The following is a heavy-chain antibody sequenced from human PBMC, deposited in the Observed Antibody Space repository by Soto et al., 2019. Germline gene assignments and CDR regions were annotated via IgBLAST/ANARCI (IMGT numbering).Heavy chain of an antibody. CDR3: AIVEAGQFDY. CDR1: GFTFSSYA. CDR2: ISGSGGST. V-gene: IGHV3-23*01. Sequence: PGGSLRLSCAASGFTFSSYAMSWVRQAPGKGLEWVSAISGSGGSTYYADSVKGRFTISRDNSRNTLYLQMNSLRAEDTAVYYWAIVEAGQFDYWGQGALVTVSS. J-gene: IGHJ4*02. D-gene: IGHD3-3*01.